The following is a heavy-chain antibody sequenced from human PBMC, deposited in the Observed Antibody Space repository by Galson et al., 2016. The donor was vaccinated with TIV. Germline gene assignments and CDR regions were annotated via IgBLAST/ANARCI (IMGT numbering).Heavy chain of an antibody. J-gene: IGHJ5*02. Sequence: SLRLSCAASGFTFSSYAMSWVRQAPGKGLEWVSGISGSGFSTFYADSVKGRFTISRDNSKNTLDLQMKSLRAEEKAIYYCAKDTGSQPRNWSDPWGQGTLVTVSS. D-gene: IGHD7-27*01. CDR1: GFTFSSYA. V-gene: IGHV3-23*01. CDR2: ISGSGFST. CDR3: AKDTGSQPRNWSDP.